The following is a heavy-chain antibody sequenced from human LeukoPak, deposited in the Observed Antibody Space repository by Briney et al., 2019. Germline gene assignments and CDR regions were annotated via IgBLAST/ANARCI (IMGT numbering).Heavy chain of an antibody. D-gene: IGHD6-19*01. CDR1: GGSISSSSYY. CDR2: IYYSGST. CDR3: ARHAARIAVAGCFDY. Sequence: SETLSLTCTVSGGSISSSSYYWGWIRQPPGKGLEWIGSIYYSGSTYYNPSLKSRVTISVETSKNQFSLKLSSVTAADTAVYYCARHAARIAVAGCFDYWGQGTLVTVSS. V-gene: IGHV4-39*01. J-gene: IGHJ4*02.